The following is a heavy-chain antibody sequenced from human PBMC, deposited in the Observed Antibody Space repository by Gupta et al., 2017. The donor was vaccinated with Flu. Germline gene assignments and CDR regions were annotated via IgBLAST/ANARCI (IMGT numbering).Heavy chain of an antibody. Sequence: RFTISRDNSKNSVFLQMNSLRAEDTGIYYCARDPLGIFDYWGQGTLVTVSS. CDR3: ARDPLGIFDY. D-gene: IGHD6-13*01. J-gene: IGHJ4*02. V-gene: IGHV3-48*03.